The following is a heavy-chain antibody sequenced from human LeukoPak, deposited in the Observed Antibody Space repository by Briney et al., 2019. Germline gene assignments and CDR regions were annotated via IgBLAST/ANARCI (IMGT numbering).Heavy chain of an antibody. CDR2: IYYSGST. Sequence: SETLSLTCTVSGGSISSYYWSWIRQPPGKGLEWIGYIYYSGSTNSNPSLKSRVTISIDTSKNQFSLKLTSVTASDTAVYFCARGGNSYSTTWSDYFDYWGQGILVTVSS. D-gene: IGHD6-13*01. V-gene: IGHV4-59*08. CDR3: ARGGNSYSTTWSDYFDY. CDR1: GGSISSYY. J-gene: IGHJ4*02.